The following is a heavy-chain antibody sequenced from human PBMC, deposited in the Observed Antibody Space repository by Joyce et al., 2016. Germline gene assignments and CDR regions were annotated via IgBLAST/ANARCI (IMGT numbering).Heavy chain of an antibody. V-gene: IGHV3-21*02. CDR3: ARGGKAYDYSMDV. CDR2: ISRDSAFI. Sequence: EVQLVESGGGLVRPGGYLEISCAASGLTFSTSSMSWFRQSPGKGLEWISAISRDSAFIFYAASVRGRFTVSRDNAKNSLYLQMNSLRVEDTAVYFCARGGKAYDYSMDVWGQGTTVTVSS. J-gene: IGHJ6*02. CDR1: GLTFSTSS.